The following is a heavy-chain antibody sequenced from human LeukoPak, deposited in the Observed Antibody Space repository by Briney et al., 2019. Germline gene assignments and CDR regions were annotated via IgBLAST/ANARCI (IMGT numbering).Heavy chain of an antibody. CDR1: GFTFSKCW. Sequence: QSGGSLRLSCAASGFTFSKCWMLWVRQAPGKGLESVSRINTDGTVTTYADSVKGRFTVSRDNADNTMFLQMNSVRDEDTAVYYCATKQWLAPPPDSWGQGTPVTVSS. V-gene: IGHV3-74*01. CDR3: ATKQWLAPPPDS. D-gene: IGHD6-19*01. CDR2: INTDGTVT. J-gene: IGHJ4*02.